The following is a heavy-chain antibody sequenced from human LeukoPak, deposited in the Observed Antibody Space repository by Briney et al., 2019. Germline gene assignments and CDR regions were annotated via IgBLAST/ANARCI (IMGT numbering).Heavy chain of an antibody. CDR2: IYYSGST. CDR1: GGSISSYY. J-gene: IGHJ4*02. CDR3: ARARGYSYGYYFDY. Sequence: PSETLSLTCTVSGGSISSYYWGWIRQPPGKGLEWIGSIYYSGSTYYNPSLKSRVTISLDTSKNQFSLKLSSVTAADTAVYYCARARGYSYGYYFDYWGQGTLVTVSS. D-gene: IGHD5-18*01. V-gene: IGHV4-39*07.